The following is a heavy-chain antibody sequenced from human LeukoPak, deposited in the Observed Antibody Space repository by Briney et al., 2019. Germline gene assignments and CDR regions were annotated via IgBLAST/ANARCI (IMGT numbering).Heavy chain of an antibody. D-gene: IGHD3-22*01. CDR2: IIPILGIA. J-gene: IGHJ4*02. CDR1: GGTFSSYT. CDR3: ARGVHYDSSGYYFAY. Sequence: AASVKVSCKASGGTFSSYTISWVRQAPGQGLEWMGRIIPILGIANYAQKFQGRVTITADKSTSTAYMELSSLRSEDRAVYYCARGVHYDSSGYYFAYWGQGTLVTVSS. V-gene: IGHV1-69*02.